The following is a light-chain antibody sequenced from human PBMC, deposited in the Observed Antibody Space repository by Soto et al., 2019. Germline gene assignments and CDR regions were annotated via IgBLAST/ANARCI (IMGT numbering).Light chain of an antibody. CDR2: LESSGSY. CDR1: SGHSSYI. J-gene: IGLJ3*02. Sequence: QAVVTQSSSASASLGSSVKLTCTLSSGHSSYIIAWHQQQPGKAPRYLMKLESSGSYNKGSGVPDRFSGSSSGADRYLTXXXXXXXXXXXXYCETWDSNTRVFGGGTKVTVL. CDR3: ETWDSNTRV. V-gene: IGLV4-60*02.